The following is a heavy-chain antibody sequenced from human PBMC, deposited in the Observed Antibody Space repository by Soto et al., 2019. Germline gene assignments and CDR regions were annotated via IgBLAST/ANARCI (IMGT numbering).Heavy chain of an antibody. CDR1: GDSISTYN. V-gene: IGHV4-59*08. CDR3: VRQGIGVLHGLVDV. J-gene: IGHJ6*02. CDR2: FRSGGDT. D-gene: IGHD3-10*01. Sequence: QVQLQESGPGLVKPSETLSLTCTVSGDSISTYNLAWIRQPPGKGLEWIGYFRSGGDTSYNPSLKSRVAISADTSMKQFSLRLSSVTAADTAVYYCVRQGIGVLHGLVDVWGQGTTVTVS.